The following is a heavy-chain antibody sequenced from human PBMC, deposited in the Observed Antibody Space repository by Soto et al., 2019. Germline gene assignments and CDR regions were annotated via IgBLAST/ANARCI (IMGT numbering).Heavy chain of an antibody. D-gene: IGHD3-3*01. Sequence: SETLSLTCTVSGGSISSSSYYWGWIRQPPGKGLEWIGSIYYSGSTYYNPSLKSRVTISVDTSKNQFSPKLSSVTAADTAVYYCARIKPIVRSPDWFDPWGQGTLVTVSS. CDR2: IYYSGST. V-gene: IGHV4-39*01. J-gene: IGHJ5*02. CDR1: GGSISSSSYY. CDR3: ARIKPIVRSPDWFDP.